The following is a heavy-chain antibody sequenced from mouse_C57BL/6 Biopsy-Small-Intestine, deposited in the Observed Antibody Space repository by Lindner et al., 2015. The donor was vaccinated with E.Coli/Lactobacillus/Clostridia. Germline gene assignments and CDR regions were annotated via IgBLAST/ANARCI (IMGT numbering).Heavy chain of an antibody. D-gene: IGHD6-1*01. V-gene: IGHV2-9-1*01. CDR1: GFSLTTYS. CDR3: AGHLYYAMDY. J-gene: IGHJ4*01. CDR2: MWSGGGT. Sequence: VQLQESGPGLVAPSQSLSITCTVSGFSLTTYSISWVRQPPGKGLEWLGIMWSGGGTNYNSALKSRLSISKDNSQSLSFLEMHSLQTDDTARYYCAGHLYYAMDYWGQGTSVTVSS.